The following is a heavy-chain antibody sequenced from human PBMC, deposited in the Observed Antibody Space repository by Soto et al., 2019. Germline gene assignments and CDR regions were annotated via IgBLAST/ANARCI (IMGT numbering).Heavy chain of an antibody. CDR1: GFSFSSYG. D-gene: IGHD3-16*02. V-gene: IGHV3-30*18. J-gene: IGHJ4*02. Sequence: QVQLVESGGGVVQPGRSLRLSCAASGFSFSSYGMHWVRQAPGKGLEWVAVISYDGSNKYYADSVKGRFTISRDNSKNTLYLQMNSLRAEDTAVYYCAKDYLTRPVRLVELSLYTAYWGQGNLVTVSS. CDR3: AKDYLTRPVRLVELSLYTAY. CDR2: ISYDGSNK.